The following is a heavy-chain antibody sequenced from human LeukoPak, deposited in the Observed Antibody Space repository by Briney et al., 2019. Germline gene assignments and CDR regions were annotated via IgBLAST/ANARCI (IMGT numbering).Heavy chain of an antibody. V-gene: IGHV4-4*07. J-gene: IGHJ4*02. D-gene: IGHD2-15*01. CDR3: ARTSPRAATFDY. CDR1: GGSISSYY. Sequence: SETLSLTCAVSGGSISSYYWSWIRQPAGKGLEWIGRIYTSGTTNYNPSLKSRVTMSVDTSKNQFSLNLNSVTAADTAVYYCARTSPRAATFDYWGQGTLVTVSS. CDR2: IYTSGTT.